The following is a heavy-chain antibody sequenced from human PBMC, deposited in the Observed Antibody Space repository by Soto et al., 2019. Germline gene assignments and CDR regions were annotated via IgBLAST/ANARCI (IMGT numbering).Heavy chain of an antibody. J-gene: IGHJ4*02. Sequence: QVQLVQSGAEVKKPGSSVKVSCKASGGTFSSYTISCVRQAPGQGLAWMGRIIPILGIANYAQKFQGRVTITADKSTSTAYMELSSLRSEDTAVYYCAGGGHNCNYDHDYWGQGTLVTVSS. CDR1: GGTFSSYT. D-gene: IGHD1-7*01. CDR2: IIPILGIA. CDR3: AGGGHNCNYDHDY. V-gene: IGHV1-69*02.